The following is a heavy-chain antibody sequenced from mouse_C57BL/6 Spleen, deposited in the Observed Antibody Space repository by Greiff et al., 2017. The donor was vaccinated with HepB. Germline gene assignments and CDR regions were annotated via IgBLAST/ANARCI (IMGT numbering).Heavy chain of an antibody. Sequence: EVKLMESGGGLVKPGGSLKLSCAASGFTFSDYGMHWVRQAPEKGLEWVAYISSGSSTIYYADTVKGRFTISRDNAKNTLFLQMTSLRSEDTAMYYCARCSKDAMDYWGQGTSVTVSS. CDR2: ISSGSSTI. V-gene: IGHV5-17*01. J-gene: IGHJ4*01. D-gene: IGHD1-1*01. CDR3: ARCSKDAMDY. CDR1: GFTFSDYG.